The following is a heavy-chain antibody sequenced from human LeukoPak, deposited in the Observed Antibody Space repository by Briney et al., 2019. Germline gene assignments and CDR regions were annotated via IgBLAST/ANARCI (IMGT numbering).Heavy chain of an antibody. D-gene: IGHD3-10*01. V-gene: IGHV4-31*03. J-gene: IGHJ4*02. CDR2: IYYSGST. CDR3: ASIPREVTAAATGY. Sequence: PSETLSLTCTVSGGSISSGGYYWSWIRQHPGKGLEWIGYIYYSGSTYYNPSLKSRVTISVDTSKNQFSLKLSSVTAADTAVYYCASIPREVTAAATGYWGQGTLVSVSS. CDR1: GGSISSGGYY.